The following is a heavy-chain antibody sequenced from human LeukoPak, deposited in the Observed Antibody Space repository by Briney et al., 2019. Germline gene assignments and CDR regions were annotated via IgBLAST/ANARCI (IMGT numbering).Heavy chain of an antibody. D-gene: IGHD3-22*01. CDR1: GFTFSSYW. CDR3: ARDLPNYESSGYYAY. CDR2: INSDESST. V-gene: IGHV3-74*01. J-gene: IGHJ4*02. Sequence: GGSLRLSCAASGFTFSSYWMHWVRQAPGKGLVWVSRINSDESSTPYAASVKGRFTISRDNAKNTLYLQMNSLRAEDTAVYYCARDLPNYESSGYYAYWGQGTLVTVSS.